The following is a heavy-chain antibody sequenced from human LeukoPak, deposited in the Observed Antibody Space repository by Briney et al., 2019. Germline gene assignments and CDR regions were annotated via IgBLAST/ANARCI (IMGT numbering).Heavy chain of an antibody. CDR1: GFTFSSYG. Sequence: PGGSLRLSCAASGFTFSSYGMSWVRQAPGKGLEWVSAISGSGGSTYYADSVKGRFTISRDNSKNTLYLQMNSLRAEDTAVYYCAKGHVWGSWYEFDYWGQGTLVTVSS. CDR3: AKGHVWGSWYEFDY. CDR2: ISGSGGST. V-gene: IGHV3-23*01. J-gene: IGHJ4*02. D-gene: IGHD6-13*01.